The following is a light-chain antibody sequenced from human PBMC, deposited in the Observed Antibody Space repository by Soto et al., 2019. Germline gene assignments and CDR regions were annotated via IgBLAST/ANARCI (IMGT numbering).Light chain of an antibody. J-gene: IGKJ4*01. CDR2: HAS. CDR1: QGISSA. Sequence: AIQLTQSPSSLSASVGDRVTITCRASQGISSALAWYQQKPGKVPKLLIYHASSLESGVPSRFSGSGSGTDFTLTISSLQPEDFATYHCQHFNSYPLTFGGGTKVEIK. CDR3: QHFNSYPLT. V-gene: IGKV1-13*02.